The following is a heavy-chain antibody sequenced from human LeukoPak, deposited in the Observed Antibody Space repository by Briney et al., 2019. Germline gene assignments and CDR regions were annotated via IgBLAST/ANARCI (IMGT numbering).Heavy chain of an antibody. CDR1: GGSISSYY. V-gene: IGHV4-59*01. CDR2: IYYSGST. CDR3: ARFGLATGSNSRWFDP. Sequence: PSETLSLTCTVSGGSISSYYWSWIRQPPGKGLEWIGYIYYSGSTNYNPSLKSRVTISVDTSKNQFSLKLSSVTAADTAVYYGARFGLATGSNSRWFDPWGQGTLVTVSS. J-gene: IGHJ5*02. D-gene: IGHD4-23*01.